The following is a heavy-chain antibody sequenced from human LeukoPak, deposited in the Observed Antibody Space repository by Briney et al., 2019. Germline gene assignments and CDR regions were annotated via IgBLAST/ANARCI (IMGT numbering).Heavy chain of an antibody. J-gene: IGHJ4*02. D-gene: IGHD3-22*01. CDR1: GFTFDSYA. V-gene: IGHV3-23*01. CDR3: AREATPRPNSSGFYYGY. CDR2: ITGSGGNT. Sequence: GGSLRLSCAASGFTFDSYAMSWVRQAPGQGLEWVSHITGSGGNTYYADSVKGRFTISRDNSKSTLYLQMNGLRAEDTAVYYCAREATPRPNSSGFYYGYWGQGTLVTLSS.